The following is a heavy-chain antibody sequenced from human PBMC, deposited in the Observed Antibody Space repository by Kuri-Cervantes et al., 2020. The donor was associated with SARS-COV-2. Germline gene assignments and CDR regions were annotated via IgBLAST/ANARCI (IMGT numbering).Heavy chain of an antibody. CDR1: GGSISSGGYY. CDR3: ARALTGEVDDY. CDR2: IYHSGST. V-gene: IGHV4-30-2*01. Sequence: LRLSCTVSGGSISSGGYYWSWIRQPPGKGLEWIGYIYHSGSTYYNPSLKSRVTISVDTSKNQFSLKLSSVTAADTAVYYCARALTGEVDDYWGQGTLVTVSS. J-gene: IGHJ4*02. D-gene: IGHD3-10*01.